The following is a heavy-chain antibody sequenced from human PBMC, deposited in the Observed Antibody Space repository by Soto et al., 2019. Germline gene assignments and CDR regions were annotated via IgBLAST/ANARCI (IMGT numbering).Heavy chain of an antibody. D-gene: IGHD3-3*01. V-gene: IGHV3-30-3*01. CDR2: ISYDGSNK. Sequence: GGSLRLSCAASGFTFSSYAMHWVRQAPGKGLEWVAVISYDGSNKYYADSVKGRFTISRDNSKNTLYLQMNSLRAEDTAVYYCARGEREGNYDFWSGPETHYYYYYGMDVWGQGTTVTVSS. CDR3: ARGEREGNYDFWSGPETHYYYYYGMDV. J-gene: IGHJ6*02. CDR1: GFTFSSYA.